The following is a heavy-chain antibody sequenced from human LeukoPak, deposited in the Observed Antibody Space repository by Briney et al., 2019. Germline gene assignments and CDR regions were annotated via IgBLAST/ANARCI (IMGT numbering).Heavy chain of an antibody. Sequence: GGSLRLSCAASGFTFDDYGMSWVRQAPGKGLVWVSRINSDGSGTTYADSVKGRFTISRDNAKSTLFLQMNSLRAEDTALYYCARTTSMNYVGDAFHIWGQGTMVTVSS. V-gene: IGHV3-74*01. CDR3: ARTTSMNYVGDAFHI. D-gene: IGHD1-7*01. J-gene: IGHJ3*02. CDR1: GFTFDDYG. CDR2: INSDGSGT.